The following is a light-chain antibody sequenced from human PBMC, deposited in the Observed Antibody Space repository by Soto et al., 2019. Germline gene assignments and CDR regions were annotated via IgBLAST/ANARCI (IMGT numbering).Light chain of an antibody. CDR2: KAS. J-gene: IGKJ2*01. CDR3: QQYNSYPMYT. Sequence: DIQMTQSPSTLSASVVDRVTITCRSSQSISSGLAWYQQKPGKAPKLLIYKASSLESGVPSRFSGSGSGTEFTLTISSLQPDDFATYYCQQYNSYPMYTFGQGTKLEIK. CDR1: QSISSG. V-gene: IGKV1-5*03.